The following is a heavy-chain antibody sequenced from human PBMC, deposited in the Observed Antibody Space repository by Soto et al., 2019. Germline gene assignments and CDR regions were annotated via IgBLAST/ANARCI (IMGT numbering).Heavy chain of an antibody. J-gene: IGHJ4*02. V-gene: IGHV4-31*03. D-gene: IGHD5-18*01. CDR2: IYCSGMT. Sequence: SETLSLTCTVSGVSVSTGGYFWTWIRQHPGKGLEWIGNIYCSGMTYYNPSLRGRVSMSLDPSESQFSLKLNSVTAADTAVYYCARGSSGPGSSYGKFDYWGQGALVTVSS. CDR1: GVSVSTGGYF. CDR3: ARGSSGPGSSYGKFDY.